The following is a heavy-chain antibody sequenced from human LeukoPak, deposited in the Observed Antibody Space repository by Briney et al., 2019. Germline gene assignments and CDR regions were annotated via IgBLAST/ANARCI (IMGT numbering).Heavy chain of an antibody. Sequence: PSETLSLTCTVSGGSINVYYWSWIRQPAGKGLQWIGRISTSGNTDYNPSLKSRVIMSVDTSKNQFSLKLSSVTAADTAVYYCARERGGGGFGVVIKRSYYYMDVWGKGTTVTVSS. CDR2: ISTSGNT. J-gene: IGHJ6*03. CDR1: GGSINVYY. CDR3: ARERGGGGFGVVIKRSYYYMDV. D-gene: IGHD3-3*01. V-gene: IGHV4-4*07.